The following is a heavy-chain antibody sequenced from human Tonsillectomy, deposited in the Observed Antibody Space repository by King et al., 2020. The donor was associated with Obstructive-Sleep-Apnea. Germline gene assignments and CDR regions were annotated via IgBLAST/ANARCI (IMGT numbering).Heavy chain of an antibody. CDR1: GFTFSSYW. CDR3: VREDYGRNHGYKWFDP. D-gene: IGHD4-17*01. Sequence: VQLVESGGGLVQPGGSLRISCAASGFTFSSYWMHWVRQAPGKGLVWVSLINIDGSSTTYADSVKGRFTISRDNAKTTLYLQMNSLRAEDTAVYYGVREDYGRNHGYKWFDPWGQGTLVTVSS. J-gene: IGHJ5*02. V-gene: IGHV3-74*01. CDR2: INIDGSST.